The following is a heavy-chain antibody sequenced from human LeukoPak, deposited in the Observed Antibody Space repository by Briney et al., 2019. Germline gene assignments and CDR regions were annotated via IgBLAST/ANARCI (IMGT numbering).Heavy chain of an antibody. J-gene: IGHJ4*02. CDR3: ARGDYVDYFDY. Sequence: SETLSLTCAVYGGSLSGYYWSWIRQPPGKGLEWIGEINHSGSTNYNPSLKSRVTISVDRSKNQFSLKLSSVTAADTAVYYCARGDYVDYFDYWGQGTLVTVSS. V-gene: IGHV4-34*01. D-gene: IGHD4-17*01. CDR2: INHSGST. CDR1: GGSLSGYY.